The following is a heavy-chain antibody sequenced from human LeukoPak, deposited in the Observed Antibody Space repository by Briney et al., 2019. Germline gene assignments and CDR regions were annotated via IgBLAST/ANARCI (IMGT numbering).Heavy chain of an antibody. J-gene: IGHJ4*02. CDR2: INPNSGGI. V-gene: IGHV1-2*02. CDR3: ARDKALDMVGTTADY. Sequence: ASVKVSCKASGYTFTGHYVHWVRQAPGQGLEWMGWINPNSGGINYAQKFQGRVTLTRDKSISTAYMELSSLTSDDTAVYYCARDKALDMVGTTADYWGQGTLVTVSS. D-gene: IGHD5-12*01. CDR1: GYTFTGHY.